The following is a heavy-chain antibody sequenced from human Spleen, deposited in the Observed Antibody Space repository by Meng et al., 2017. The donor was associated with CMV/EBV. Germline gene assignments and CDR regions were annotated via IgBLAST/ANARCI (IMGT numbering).Heavy chain of an antibody. J-gene: IGHJ4*02. Sequence: SETLSLTCTVSGGSISSYYWSWIRQPPGKGLEWIGYIYYSGSTNYNPSLKSRVTISVDTSKNQFSLKLSSVTAADTAVYYCARGIYSGSYYYGDWGQGTLVTVSS. CDR1: GGSISSYY. V-gene: IGHV4-59*01. D-gene: IGHD1-26*01. CDR2: IYYSGST. CDR3: ARGIYSGSYYYGD.